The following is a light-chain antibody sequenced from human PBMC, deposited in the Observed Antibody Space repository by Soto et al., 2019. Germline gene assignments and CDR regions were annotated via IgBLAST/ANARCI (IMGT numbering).Light chain of an antibody. CDR1: QSVSSY. J-gene: IGKJ3*01. Sequence: EIVLTQSPATLSLSPGERATLSCRASQSVSSYLAWYQQKPGQAPRLLIYDASNRATGIPARFSGSGSGTDFTLTISSLEPEDFAVYYCQQRSNSPGQFTFGPGTKVDIK. CDR2: DAS. V-gene: IGKV3-11*01. CDR3: QQRSNSPGQFT.